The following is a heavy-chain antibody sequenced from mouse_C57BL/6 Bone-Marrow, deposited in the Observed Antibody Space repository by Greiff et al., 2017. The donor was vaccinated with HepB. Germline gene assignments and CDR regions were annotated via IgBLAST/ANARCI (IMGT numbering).Heavy chain of an antibody. D-gene: IGHD1-1*01. CDR1: GFTFTDYY. CDR3: AGRDYGSSLDY. CDR2: IRNKANGYTT. Sequence: EVHLVESGGGLVQPGGSLSLSCAASGFTFTDYYMSWVRQPPGKALEWLGFIRNKANGYTTEYSASVKGRFTISRDNSQSILYLQMNALRAEDSATYYCAGRDYGSSLDYWGQGTTLTVSA. J-gene: IGHJ2*01. V-gene: IGHV7-3*01.